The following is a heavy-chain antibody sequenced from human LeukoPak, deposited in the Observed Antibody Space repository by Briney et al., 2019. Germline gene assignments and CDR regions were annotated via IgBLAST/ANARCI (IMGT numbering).Heavy chain of an antibody. CDR3: AKNQGQWLVPVDY. Sequence: PGGSLRLSCAASGFTFSNYAMSWVRQAPGKGLEWVSSMSGSGGSTYYADSVKGRFTISRDNSKNTLYLQMNNVRAEDTALYYCAKNQGQWLVPVDYWGQGTLVTVSS. CDR1: GFTFSNYA. CDR2: MSGSGGST. V-gene: IGHV3-23*01. J-gene: IGHJ4*02. D-gene: IGHD6-19*01.